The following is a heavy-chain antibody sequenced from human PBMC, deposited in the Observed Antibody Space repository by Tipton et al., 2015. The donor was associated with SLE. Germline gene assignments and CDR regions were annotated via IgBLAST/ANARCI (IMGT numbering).Heavy chain of an antibody. CDR3: ATQGYYDSSFDY. Sequence: TLSLTCTVSGGSITNDNHYWSWIRQSPEKGLEWIGYLSYSGSTNYNPSLESRVTISVDTSKNQFSLKLSSVTAADTAVYYCATQGYYDSSFDYWGQGTLVTVSS. D-gene: IGHD3-16*01. J-gene: IGHJ4*02. V-gene: IGHV4-61*01. CDR2: LSYSGST. CDR1: GGSITNDNHY.